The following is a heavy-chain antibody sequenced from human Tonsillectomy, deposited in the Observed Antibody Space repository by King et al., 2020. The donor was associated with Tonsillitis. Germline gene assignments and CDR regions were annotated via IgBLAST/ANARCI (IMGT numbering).Heavy chain of an antibody. CDR2: IKSKTDGGTT. Sequence: VQLVESGGGLVKPGGSLRLSCAASGFTFSNAWMNWVRQAPGKGLEWVGRIKSKTDGGTTDYAAPVKGRFTISRDDSKNTLYLQMNSLKTEDTAVYYCTTVIDDLPLWLIRRYGMDVWGQGTTVTVSS. CDR1: GFTFSNAW. D-gene: IGHD6-19*01. J-gene: IGHJ6*02. V-gene: IGHV3-15*01. CDR3: TTVIDDLPLWLIRRYGMDV.